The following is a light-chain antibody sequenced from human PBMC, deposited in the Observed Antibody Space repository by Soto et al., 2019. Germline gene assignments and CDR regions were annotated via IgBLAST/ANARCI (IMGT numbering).Light chain of an antibody. CDR1: QSVSSNY. V-gene: IGKV3-20*01. J-gene: IGKJ4*01. CDR3: QQADSFPLT. Sequence: EIVLTQSPGTLSLSPGERATLACRVSQSVSSNYLAWYQQKPGQAPRLLIYGASSRATGVPDRFSGSGSGTDFTLTISSLQPEDFATYYCQQADSFPLTFGGGTKVDIK. CDR2: GAS.